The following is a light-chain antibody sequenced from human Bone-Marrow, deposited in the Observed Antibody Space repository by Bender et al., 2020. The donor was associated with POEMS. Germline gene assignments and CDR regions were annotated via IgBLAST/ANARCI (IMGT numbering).Light chain of an antibody. CDR3: SSFTTSSTLV. V-gene: IGLV2-14*03. CDR2: AVS. Sequence: QSALTQPPSASGSPGQSVTISCTGTSSDVGGYSYVPWYQQHPGKVPKVMIYAVSNRPPGVSARFSGSKSGNTASLTISGLQAADEADYYCSSFTTSSTLVFGTGTKVTVL. CDR1: SSDVGGYSY. J-gene: IGLJ1*01.